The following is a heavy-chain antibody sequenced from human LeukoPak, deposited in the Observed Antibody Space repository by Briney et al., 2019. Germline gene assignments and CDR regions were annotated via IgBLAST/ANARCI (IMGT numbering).Heavy chain of an antibody. V-gene: IGHV3-11*04. CDR3: ARDPGIPAAGTVGYFDY. Sequence: GGSLRLSCTASGFTFGDYAMSWVRQAPGKGLEWVSYISSSGSTIYYADSVKGRFTISRDNAKNSLYLQMNSLRAEDTAVYYCARDPGIPAAGTVGYFDYWGQGTLVTVSS. CDR2: ISSSGSTI. D-gene: IGHD6-13*01. J-gene: IGHJ4*02. CDR1: GFTFGDYA.